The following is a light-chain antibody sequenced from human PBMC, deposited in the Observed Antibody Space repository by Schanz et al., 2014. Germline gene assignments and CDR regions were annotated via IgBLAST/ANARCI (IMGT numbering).Light chain of an antibody. V-gene: IGKV3-15*01. CDR2: GAS. CDR1: QSVNRN. CDR3: QQYGNSPFT. J-gene: IGKJ3*01. Sequence: EIVMTQSPATLSVSPGERATLSCRASQSVNRNLGWYQQKPGQAPRLLIYGASTRATGVPARFSGSGSGTDFTLTISRLEPEDFAVYYCQQYGNSPFTFGPGTKVDIK.